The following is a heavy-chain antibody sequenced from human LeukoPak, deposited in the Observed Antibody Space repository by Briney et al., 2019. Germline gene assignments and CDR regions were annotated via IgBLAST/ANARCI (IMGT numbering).Heavy chain of an antibody. D-gene: IGHD5-24*01. V-gene: IGHV3-30-3*01. CDR1: GFTFSSYA. Sequence: GGSLRLSCAASGFTFSSYAMHWVRQAPGKGLEWVAVISYDGSNKYYADSVKGRFTISRDNSKNTLYLQMNSLRAEDTAVYYCAKDFRDGLHWGQGTLVTVSS. J-gene: IGHJ1*01. CDR2: ISYDGSNK. CDR3: AKDFRDGLH.